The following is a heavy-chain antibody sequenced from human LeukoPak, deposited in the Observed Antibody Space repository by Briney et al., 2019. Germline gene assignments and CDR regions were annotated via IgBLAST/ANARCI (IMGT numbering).Heavy chain of an antibody. CDR2: MNPNSGNT. CDR3: ARGYYGSGSPPSY. D-gene: IGHD3-10*01. Sequence: ASVKVSCKASGGTFSSYAISWVRQATGQGLEWMGWMNPNSGNTGYAQKFQGRVTMTRNTSISTAYMELSSLRSEDTAVYYCARGYYGSGSPPSYWGQGTLVNVSS. V-gene: IGHV1-8*02. J-gene: IGHJ4*02. CDR1: GGTFSSYA.